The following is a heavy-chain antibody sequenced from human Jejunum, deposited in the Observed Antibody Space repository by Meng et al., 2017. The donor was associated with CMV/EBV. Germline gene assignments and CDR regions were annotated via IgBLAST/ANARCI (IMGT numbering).Heavy chain of an antibody. CDR3: LVATRNFLDY. CDR1: GFTFRGSS. CDR2: IRSKANDYAT. D-gene: IGHD5-12*01. Sequence: AASGFTFRGSSMHWVREASGKGQEWGGRIRSKANDYATAYAASVTGRFTISRDDSKNTAYLQMNSLKSEDTAVYYCLVATRNFLDYWGQGTLVTVSS. J-gene: IGHJ4*02. V-gene: IGHV3-73*01.